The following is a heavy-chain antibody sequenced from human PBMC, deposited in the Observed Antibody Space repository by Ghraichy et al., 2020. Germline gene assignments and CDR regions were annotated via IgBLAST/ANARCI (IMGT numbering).Heavy chain of an antibody. V-gene: IGHV3-21*01. D-gene: IGHD3-22*01. Sequence: GGSLRLSCAASGFTFSSYSMNWVRQAPGKGLEWVSSISSGSSYIYYADSVKGRFTISRDNAKNSLYLQMNSLRAEDTAVYYCARDDRYYYDSSGYYSFDYWGQGTLVTVSS. J-gene: IGHJ4*02. CDR1: GFTFSSYS. CDR3: ARDDRYYYDSSGYYSFDY. CDR2: ISSGSSYI.